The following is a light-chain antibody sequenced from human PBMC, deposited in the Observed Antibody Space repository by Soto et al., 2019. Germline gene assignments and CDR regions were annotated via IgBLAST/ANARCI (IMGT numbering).Light chain of an antibody. CDR2: MGS. Sequence: IVMIQSPLSLPVTPGEPASITCRSSQSLLHNNGYNYLDWYLQKPGQSPQLLIHMGSSRASGVPDRFSGSGSGTDFTLKISRVEAQDVGVYYCMEALQVLYTFGQGTKLEIK. V-gene: IGKV2-28*01. J-gene: IGKJ2*01. CDR3: MEALQVLYT. CDR1: QSLLHNNGYNY.